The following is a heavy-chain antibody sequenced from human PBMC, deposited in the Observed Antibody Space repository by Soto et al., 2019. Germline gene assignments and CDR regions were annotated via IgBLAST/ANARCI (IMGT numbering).Heavy chain of an antibody. CDR3: AKESAVIQDFISIEY. D-gene: IGHD5-18*01. Sequence: PGGSLRLSCAGSGLTFSSHSMAWVRQAPGRGLEWVSAINANGRDTHYADSVRGRFTVSRDSSKNTLYLQMNNLRAEDTAVYFCAKESAVIQDFISIEYWGRGTLVTVSS. V-gene: IGHV3-23*01. CDR2: INANGRDT. J-gene: IGHJ4*02. CDR1: GLTFSSHS.